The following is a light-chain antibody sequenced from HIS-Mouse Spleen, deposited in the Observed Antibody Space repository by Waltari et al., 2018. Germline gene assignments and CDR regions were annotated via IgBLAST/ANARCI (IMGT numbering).Light chain of an antibody. Sequence: QSALTQPRSVSGSPGQSVTISCTGTSSDVGGYNYVSWYQTHPGKAPKLMIYDVSKRTSGVPDRVSGSKSGNTASLTISGLQAEDEADYYCCSYAGSYSYVFGTGTKVTVL. V-gene: IGLV2-11*01. CDR3: CSYAGSYSYV. CDR1: SSDVGGYNY. J-gene: IGLJ1*01. CDR2: DVS.